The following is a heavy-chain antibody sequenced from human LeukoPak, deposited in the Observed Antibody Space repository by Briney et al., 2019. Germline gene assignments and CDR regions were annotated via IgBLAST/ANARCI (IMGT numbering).Heavy chain of an antibody. Sequence: GGSLRLSCAASGFTVSSNYMSWVRQAPGKGLEWVSVIYSGGSTYYADSVKGRFTISGDNSKNTLYLQMNSLRAEDTAVYYCARGSSRDGYDYDFDYWGQGTLVTVSS. CDR2: IYSGGST. CDR3: ARGSSRDGYDYDFDY. J-gene: IGHJ4*02. D-gene: IGHD5-24*01. CDR1: GFTVSSNY. V-gene: IGHV3-53*01.